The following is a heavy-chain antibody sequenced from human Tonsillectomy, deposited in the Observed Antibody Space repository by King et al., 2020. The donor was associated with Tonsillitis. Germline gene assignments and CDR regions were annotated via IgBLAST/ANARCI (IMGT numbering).Heavy chain of an antibody. CDR1: GFTFSSYS. V-gene: IGHV3-21*01. CDR2: ISSSSSYI. Sequence: QLVRSGGGLVKPGGSLRLSCAASGFTFSSYSMNWVRQAPGKGLEWVSSISSSSSYIYYADSVKGRFTISRDNAKNSLYLQMNSLRAEDTAVYYCARGILTTVTTHDAFDIWGQGTMVTVSS. D-gene: IGHD4-17*01. J-gene: IGHJ3*02. CDR3: ARGILTTVTTHDAFDI.